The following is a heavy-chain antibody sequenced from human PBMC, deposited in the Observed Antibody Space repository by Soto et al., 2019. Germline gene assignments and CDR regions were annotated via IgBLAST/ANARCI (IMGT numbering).Heavy chain of an antibody. CDR1: GFTFSSYA. CDR2: ISGSGGST. Sequence: GGSLRLSCAASGFTFSSYAMTWVRQAPGKGLEWVSGISGSGGSTYYADSVKGRFTISRDNSKNTLYLQMNSLRAEDTALYYCTLGGIVATIDYWGRGTLVTVS. D-gene: IGHD5-12*01. V-gene: IGHV3-23*01. CDR3: TLGGIVATIDY. J-gene: IGHJ4*02.